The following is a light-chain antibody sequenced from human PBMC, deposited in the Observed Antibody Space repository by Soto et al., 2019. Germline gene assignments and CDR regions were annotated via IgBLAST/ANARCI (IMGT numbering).Light chain of an antibody. Sequence: NFMLTQPHSVSESPGKTVTISCTRSSGSIASNHVQWYQQRPGSAPTTVIYKNDQRPSGVPDRFSGSIDSSSNSASLTISGLKTEDEADYSGQSYDDKSVVFGGRTQLTVL. J-gene: IGLJ2*01. V-gene: IGLV6-57*04. CDR2: KND. CDR1: SGSIASNH. CDR3: QSYDDKSVV.